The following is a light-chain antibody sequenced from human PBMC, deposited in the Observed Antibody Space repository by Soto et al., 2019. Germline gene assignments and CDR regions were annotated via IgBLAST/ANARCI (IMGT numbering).Light chain of an antibody. CDR1: SSNIGSNT. V-gene: IGLV1-44*01. CDR3: AAWDDSLKAI. CDR2: SSY. Sequence: QSVLTQPPSVSGTPGQRVTISGSGSSSNIGSNTVNWYQQFPGTAPRLLIYSSYQRPSGVPDRFSGSQSGTSASLAISGLQSDDEADYYCAAWDDSLKAIFGGGTQLTVL. J-gene: IGLJ7*01.